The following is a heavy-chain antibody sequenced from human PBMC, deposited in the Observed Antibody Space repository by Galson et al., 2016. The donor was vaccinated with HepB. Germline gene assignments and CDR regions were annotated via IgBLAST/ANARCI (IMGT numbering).Heavy chain of an antibody. CDR3: ARDGGVKHCSGGTCRYTYSYFGMDV. Sequence: SLRLSCAASGFVFSTYAMHWVRQAPGKGLQWVAVISYEETNKYYADSVKDRFTISRDNSKNTLYLQMNSLRPEDTAVYNCARDGGVKHCSGGTCRYTYSYFGMDVWGQGTTVTVSS. J-gene: IGHJ6*02. D-gene: IGHD2-15*01. CDR1: GFVFSTYA. CDR2: ISYEETNK. V-gene: IGHV3-30-3*01.